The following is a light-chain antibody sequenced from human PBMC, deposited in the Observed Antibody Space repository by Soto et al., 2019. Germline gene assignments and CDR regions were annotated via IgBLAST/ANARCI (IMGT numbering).Light chain of an antibody. V-gene: IGKV1D-12*01. J-gene: IGKJ4*01. CDR2: AAS. Sequence: DIQMTQSPSSVSASVGDRVTITCRASRNIHNWLAWYQQKPGKAPNLLIYAASSLQGGVPSRFSGSGSGTDFTLSISSLLPEDFATYFCQQVASFPLTFGGGTKVEIE. CDR3: QQVASFPLT. CDR1: RNIHNW.